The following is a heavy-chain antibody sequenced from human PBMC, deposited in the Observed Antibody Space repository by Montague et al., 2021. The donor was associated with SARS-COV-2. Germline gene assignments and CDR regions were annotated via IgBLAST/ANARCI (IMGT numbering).Heavy chain of an antibody. Sequence: SETLSLTCTVSGGSISSYYWSWIRQPPGKGLEWIGYIYYSGSTNYNPSLKSRVTISVDTSKNQFSLKLTSVTAADTAVYYRASGRDGYYHRRALFDYWGQGTLVTVSS. CDR1: GGSISSYY. V-gene: IGHV4-59*01. J-gene: IGHJ4*02. D-gene: IGHD3-22*01. CDR2: IYYSGST. CDR3: ASGRDGYYHRRALFDY.